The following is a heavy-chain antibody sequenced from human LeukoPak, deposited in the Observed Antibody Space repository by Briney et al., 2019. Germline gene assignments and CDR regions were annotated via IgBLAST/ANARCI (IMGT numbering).Heavy chain of an antibody. D-gene: IGHD1-7*01. CDR2: INGGGGRT. Sequence: PGGSLRLSCAASGFTFSSYAMGWVHQAPGKGLERVSAINGGGGRTYYADSVKGRFTISRDNSKNTLYLQMNSLRAEDTAVYYCAKELPRGLGGWNFPDVWGKGTTVTVSS. CDR1: GFTFSSYA. CDR3: AKELPRGLGGWNFPDV. J-gene: IGHJ6*04. V-gene: IGHV3-23*01.